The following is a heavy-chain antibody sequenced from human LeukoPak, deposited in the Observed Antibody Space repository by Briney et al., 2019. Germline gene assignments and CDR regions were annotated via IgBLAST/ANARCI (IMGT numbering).Heavy chain of an antibody. J-gene: IGHJ2*01. V-gene: IGHV3-30*19. CDR1: GFTFSSYG. CDR3: AREVEMATARYFDL. Sequence: GGSLRLSCAASGFTFSSYGMHWVRQAPGKGLEWVAVISYDGSNKYYADSVKGRFTISRDNSKNTLYLQMNSLRAEDTAVYYCAREVEMATARYFDLWGRGTLVTVSS. CDR2: ISYDGSNK. D-gene: IGHD5-24*01.